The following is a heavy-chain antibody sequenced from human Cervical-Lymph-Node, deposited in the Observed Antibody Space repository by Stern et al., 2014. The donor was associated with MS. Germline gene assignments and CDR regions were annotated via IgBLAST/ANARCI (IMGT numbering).Heavy chain of an antibody. CDR3: ARDLRPKRGYDFWSGYYDY. V-gene: IGHV1-2*02. CDR2: INPTSGVT. CDR1: GYTFIGNY. J-gene: IGHJ4*02. D-gene: IGHD3-3*01. Sequence: VQLVESGAEVKKPGASVKVSCQTSGYTFIGNYMHWVRQAPGQGLEWVGWINPTSGVTNYAQKFRGRVTMTRDTSITTAFMELSSLRSDDTAVYYCARDLRPKRGYDFWSGYYDYWGQGTLLTVSS.